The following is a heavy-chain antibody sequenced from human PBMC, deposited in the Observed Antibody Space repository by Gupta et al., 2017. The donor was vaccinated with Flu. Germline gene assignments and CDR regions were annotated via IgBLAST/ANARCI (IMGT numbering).Heavy chain of an antibody. CDR2: ISSSSSYI. D-gene: IGHD6-19*01. Sequence: EVQLVESGGGLVKPGGSLRLSCAASGFPFSSYSMNWVRQAPGKGLEWVSSISSSSSYIDYADSVKGRFTISRDNAKNSLYLQMNSLRAEDTAVYYCASLAVAGGLWGQGTLVTVSS. CDR3: ASLAVAGGL. CDR1: GFPFSSYS. J-gene: IGHJ4*02. V-gene: IGHV3-21*01.